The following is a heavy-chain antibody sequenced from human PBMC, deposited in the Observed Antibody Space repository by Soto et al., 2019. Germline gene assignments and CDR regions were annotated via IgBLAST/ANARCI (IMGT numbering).Heavy chain of an antibody. CDR2: IIPIFGTA. CDR3: ARTWTTVNYYFGMDV. D-gene: IGHD4-17*01. CDR1: GGTFSSYA. V-gene: IGHV1-69*13. J-gene: IGHJ6*02. Sequence: SVKVSCKASGGTFSSYAISWVRQAPGQGLEWMGGIIPIFGTANYAQKFQGRVTITADESTSTAYMELSSLRSEDTAVYYCARTWTTVNYYFGMDVWGQGTTVTDAS.